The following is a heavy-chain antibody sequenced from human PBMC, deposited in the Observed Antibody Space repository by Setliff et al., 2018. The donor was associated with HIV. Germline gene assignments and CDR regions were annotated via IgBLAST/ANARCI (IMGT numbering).Heavy chain of an antibody. CDR2: IYYSGRT. CDR1: GASMTDFY. V-gene: IGHV4-59*01. Sequence: SETLSLTCTVSGASMTDFYWSWIRQPPGKGLEWIGYIYYSGRTNYNPSLDSRVTMSVDTSKNQFSLKLSSVTAADTAVYYCARDVGEQLDVWGKGTTVTVSS. J-gene: IGHJ6*04. CDR3: ARDVGEQLDV.